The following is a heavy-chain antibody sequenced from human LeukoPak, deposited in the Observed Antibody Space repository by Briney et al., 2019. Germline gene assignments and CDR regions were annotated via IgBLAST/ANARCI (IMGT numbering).Heavy chain of an antibody. J-gene: IGHJ4*02. V-gene: IGHV3-33*01. CDR2: IWYDGSNK. CDR3: ARRGRDGYNIDY. Sequence: PGGSLRLSCAASGFTFSSYGMHWVRQAPGKGLEWVAVIWYDGSNKYYADSVKGRFTISRDNSKNTLYLQMNSLRAEDTAVYYCARRGRDGYNIDYWGQGTLVTVSS. CDR1: GFTFSSYG. D-gene: IGHD5-24*01.